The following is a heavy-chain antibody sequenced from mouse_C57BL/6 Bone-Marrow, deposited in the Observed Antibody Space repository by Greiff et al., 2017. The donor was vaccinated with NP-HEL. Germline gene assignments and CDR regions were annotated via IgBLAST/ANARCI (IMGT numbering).Heavy chain of an antibody. Sequence: EVKLMESGPGLVKPSQTVFLTCTVTGISITTGNYRWSWIRQFPGNKLEWIGYIYYSGTITYNPSLTSRTTITRDTPKNQFFLEMNSLTAEDTATYYCARDEMSDTTTVVARAAYWGQGTLVTVSA. V-gene: IGHV3-5*01. CDR2: IYYSGTI. CDR3: ARDEMSDTTTVVARAAY. D-gene: IGHD1-1*01. CDR1: GISITTGNYR. J-gene: IGHJ3*01.